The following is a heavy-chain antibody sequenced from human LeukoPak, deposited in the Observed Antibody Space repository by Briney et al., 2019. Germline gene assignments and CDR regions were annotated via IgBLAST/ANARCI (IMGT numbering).Heavy chain of an antibody. D-gene: IGHD3-10*01. CDR2: INPNSGGT. CDR1: GYTFTGYY. V-gene: IGHV1-2*02. Sequence: ASVKVSCKASGYTFTGYYMHWVRQAPGQGLEWMGWINPNSGGTNYAQKFQGRVTMTRDTSISTAYMELSRLKSDDTAVYYCAMSILAGSSALDYWGQGTLVTVSS. CDR3: AMSILAGSSALDY. J-gene: IGHJ4*02.